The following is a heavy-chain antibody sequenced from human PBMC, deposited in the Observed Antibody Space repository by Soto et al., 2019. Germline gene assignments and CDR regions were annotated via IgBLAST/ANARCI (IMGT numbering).Heavy chain of an antibody. J-gene: IGHJ2*01. CDR3: ARAGYSSSSFWYFDL. CDR2: INAGNGNT. D-gene: IGHD6-6*01. CDR1: GYTFTSYA. V-gene: IGHV1-3*01. Sequence: QVQLVQSGAEVKKPGASVKVSCKASGYTFTSYAMHWVRQGPGQRLEWMGWINAGNGNTKYSQKFQGRVTITRDTSASTAYMELSSLRSEDTAVYYCARAGYSSSSFWYFDLWGRGTLVTVSS.